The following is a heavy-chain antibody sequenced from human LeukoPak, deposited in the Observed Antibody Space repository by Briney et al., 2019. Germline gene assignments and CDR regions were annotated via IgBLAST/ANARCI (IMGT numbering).Heavy chain of an antibody. Sequence: PGGSLRLSCAASGFTISTYGMNWVRQAPGEGLEWVSHISGSDSLKYYADSVKGRFTLSRDNAKNSLYLQMHTLRAEDTAVYYCAREEYYGSGSYMRYFYYYDMDVWGKGTTVTVSS. CDR2: ISGSDSLK. CDR3: AREEYYGSGSYMRYFYYYDMDV. D-gene: IGHD3-10*01. V-gene: IGHV3-48*03. J-gene: IGHJ6*04. CDR1: GFTISTYG.